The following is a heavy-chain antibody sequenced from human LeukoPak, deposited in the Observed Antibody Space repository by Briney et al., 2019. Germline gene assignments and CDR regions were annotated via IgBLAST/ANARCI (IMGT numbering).Heavy chain of an antibody. CDR1: GYTFTGYY. CDR3: ARENSLDY. V-gene: IGHV7-4-1*02. CDR2: INTNTGNP. J-gene: IGHJ4*02. Sequence: ASVKVSCKASGYTFTGYYMHWVRQAPGQGLEWMGWINTNTGNPTYAQGFTGRFLFSLDTSVSTTYLQISSLKAEDTAVYYCARENSLDYWGQGTLVTVSS. D-gene: IGHD2-21*01.